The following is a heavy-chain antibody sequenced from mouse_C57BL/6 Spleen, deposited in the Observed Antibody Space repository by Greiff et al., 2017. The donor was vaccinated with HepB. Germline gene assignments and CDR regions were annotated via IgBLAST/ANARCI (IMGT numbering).Heavy chain of an antibody. CDR1: GYTFTSYW. D-gene: IGHD2-4*01. CDR3: ARSGDYDVWFAY. CDR2: IYPSDSET. J-gene: IGHJ3*01. V-gene: IGHV1-61*01. Sequence: QVQLKQPGAELVRPGSSVKLSCKASGYTFTSYWMDWVKQRPGQGLEWIGNIYPSDSETHYNQKFKDKATLTVDKSSSTAYMQLSSLTSEDSAVYYCARSGDYDVWFAYWGQGTLVTVSA.